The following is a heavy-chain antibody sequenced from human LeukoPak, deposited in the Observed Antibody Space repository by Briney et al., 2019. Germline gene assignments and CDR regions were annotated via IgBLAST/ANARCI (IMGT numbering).Heavy chain of an antibody. V-gene: IGHV1-2*02. CDR2: INPNSGGT. Sequence: GASVKVSFKASGYSFTDYYIHWVRQAPGLGLEWMGWINPNSGGTHHLEKFQGRVTMTRDTSISTAYMELSRVRSDDTAVYYCARESSSAYYGMDVWGQGTTVTVSS. CDR3: ARESSSAYYGMDV. CDR1: GYSFTDYY. J-gene: IGHJ6*02.